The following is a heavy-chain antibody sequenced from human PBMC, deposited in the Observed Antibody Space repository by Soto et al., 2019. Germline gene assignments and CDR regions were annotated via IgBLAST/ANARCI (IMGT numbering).Heavy chain of an antibody. CDR2: IDYSGST. CDR1: GGSISSGDYY. D-gene: IGHD4-17*01. CDR3: ARGGDYSDLYYFDY. Sequence: SETLSLTCTVSGGSISSGDYYWSWIRQPPGKGLEWIGYIDYSGSTYYNPSLKSRVTISVDTSKNQFSLKLSSVTAADTAVYYCARGGDYSDLYYFDYWGQGTLVTVSS. V-gene: IGHV4-30-4*01. J-gene: IGHJ4*02.